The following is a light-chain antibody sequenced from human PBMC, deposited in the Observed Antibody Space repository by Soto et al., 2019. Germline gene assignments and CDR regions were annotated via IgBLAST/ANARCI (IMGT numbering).Light chain of an antibody. J-gene: IGKJ3*01. CDR3: QQRSNF. V-gene: IGKV3-11*01. CDR1: QSVSSY. Sequence: EIVLTQSPATLSLSPGERATLSCRASQSVSSYLAWYQQKPGQAPRLLIYDASNRATGIPARFSGSGSGTDFTLNIRSLEPEDFAVYYCQQRSNFFGPGTKVDIK. CDR2: DAS.